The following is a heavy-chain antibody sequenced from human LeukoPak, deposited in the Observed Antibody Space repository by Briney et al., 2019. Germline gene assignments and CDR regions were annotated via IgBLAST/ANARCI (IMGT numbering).Heavy chain of an antibody. J-gene: IGHJ4*02. CDR1: GITFSSYA. D-gene: IGHD1-26*01. V-gene: IGHV3-23*01. CDR3: AKDLVVGALRGD. CDR2: ISGSGGSS. Sequence: GGSLRLSCAASGITFSSYAMRWVRQAPGKGLEWVSAISGSGGSSYYADSVKGRFTISRDNSKNTLYLQMNSLRAEDTAVYYCAKDLVVGALRGDWGQGTLVTVSS.